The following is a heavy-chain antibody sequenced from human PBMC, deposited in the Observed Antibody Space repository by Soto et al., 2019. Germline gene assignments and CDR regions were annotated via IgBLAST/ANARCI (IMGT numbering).Heavy chain of an antibody. CDR3: AKGVSEYYDFWSGPTVFDL. V-gene: IGHV3-23*01. J-gene: IGHJ2*01. CDR1: GFTFSSYA. CDR2: ISGSGGST. D-gene: IGHD3-3*01. Sequence: GGSLRLSCAASGFTFSSYAMSWVRQAPGKGLEWVSAISGSGGSTYYADSVKGRFTISRDNSKNTLYLQMNSLRAEDTAVYYCAKGVSEYYDFWSGPTVFDLWGRGTLVTVSS.